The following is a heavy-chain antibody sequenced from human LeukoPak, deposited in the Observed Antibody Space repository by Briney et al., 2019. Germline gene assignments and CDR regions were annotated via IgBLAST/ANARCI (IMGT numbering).Heavy chain of an antibody. CDR3: ARWFGEPPNFDS. CDR2: ISGDGGST. J-gene: IGHJ4*02. V-gene: IGHV3-43*02. Sequence: GGSLRLSCAASGFTFDDYAMHWVRQAPGKGLEWVSLISGDGGSTYYADSVKGRFSISRDNSKNRVFLQMSSLRAEDTAMYYCARWFGEPPNFDSWGQGTLVTVSS. D-gene: IGHD3-10*01. CDR1: GFTFDDYA.